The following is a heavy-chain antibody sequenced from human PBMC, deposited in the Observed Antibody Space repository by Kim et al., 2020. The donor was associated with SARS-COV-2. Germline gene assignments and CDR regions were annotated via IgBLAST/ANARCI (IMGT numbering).Heavy chain of an antibody. Sequence: GGSLRLSCAASGFTFSDYYMSWIRQAPGKGLEWVSYISSSGSTIYYADSVKGRFTISRDNAKNSLYLQMNSPRAEDTAVYYCARDNPSEDGYNPDYWGRGTLVTVSS. J-gene: IGHJ4*02. D-gene: IGHD5-12*01. CDR2: ISSSGSTI. CDR3: ARDNPSEDGYNPDY. V-gene: IGHV3-11*01. CDR1: GFTFSDYY.